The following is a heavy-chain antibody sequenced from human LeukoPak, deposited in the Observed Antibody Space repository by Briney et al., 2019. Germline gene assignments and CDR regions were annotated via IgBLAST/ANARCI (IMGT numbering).Heavy chain of an antibody. CDR3: ARGSYDYVWGSYRPYPYFDY. CDR2: INHSGST. CDR1: GFTFSSYS. D-gene: IGHD3-16*02. Sequence: GSLRLSCAASGFTFSSYSMNWVRQAPGKGLEWIGEINHSGSTNYNPSLKSRVTISVDTSKNQFSLKLSSVTAADTAVYYCARGSYDYVWGSYRPYPYFDYWSQGTLVTVSS. V-gene: IGHV4-34*01. J-gene: IGHJ4*02.